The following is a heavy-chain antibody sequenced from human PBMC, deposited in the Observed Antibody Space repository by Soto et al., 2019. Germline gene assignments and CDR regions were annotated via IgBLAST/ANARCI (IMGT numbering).Heavy chain of an antibody. D-gene: IGHD5-18*01. CDR2: IYHSGST. CDR1: GGSISSGGYS. V-gene: IGHV4-30-2*01. CDR3: ARVGDTAMVYFDY. Sequence: SETLSLTCAVSGGSISSGGYSWSWIRQPPGKGLEWIGYIYHSGSTYYNPSLKSRVTISVDRSKNQFSLKLSSVTAADTAVYYCARVGDTAMVYFDYWGQGTLVTVSS. J-gene: IGHJ4*02.